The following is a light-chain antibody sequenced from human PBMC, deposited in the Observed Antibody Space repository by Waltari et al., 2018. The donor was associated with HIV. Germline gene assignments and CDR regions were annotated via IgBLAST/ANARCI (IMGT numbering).Light chain of an antibody. V-gene: IGLV1-40*01. CDR1: SPNIGAGYD. CDR2: CNS. CDR3: QSYDSSLSGGV. Sequence: QSVLTQPPSVSGAPGQRVTIPCTGSSPNIGAGYDVHWYQQLPGTAPKLLTYCNSNRPPGVPDRVSGSRSGTSASPAITGLQAADAADYYCQSYDSSLSGGVFGGGTKLTVL. J-gene: IGLJ3*02.